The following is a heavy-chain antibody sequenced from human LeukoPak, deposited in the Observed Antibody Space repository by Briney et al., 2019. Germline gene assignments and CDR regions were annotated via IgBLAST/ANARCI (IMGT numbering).Heavy chain of an antibody. J-gene: IGHJ6*03. D-gene: IGHD3-9*01. CDR1: GYAFTGYY. Sequence: ASVKVSCKASGYAFTGYYMHWVRQAPGQGLEWMGWINPNSGGTNYAQKFQGRVTMTRDTSISTAYMELSRLRSDDTAVYYCARGRRVLTGYFPPYYYYYMDVWGKGTTVTISS. V-gene: IGHV1-2*02. CDR3: ARGRRVLTGYFPPYYYYYMDV. CDR2: INPNSGGT.